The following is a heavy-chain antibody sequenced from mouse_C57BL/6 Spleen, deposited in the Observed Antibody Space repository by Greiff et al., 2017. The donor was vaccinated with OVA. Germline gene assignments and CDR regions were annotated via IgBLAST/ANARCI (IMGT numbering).Heavy chain of an antibody. D-gene: IGHD3-3*01. CDR3: TRGLGLYYYAMDY. CDR2: IRNKANNHAT. CDR1: GFTFSDAW. V-gene: IGHV6-6*01. J-gene: IGHJ4*01. Sequence: EVQGVESGGGLVQPGGSMKLSCAASGFTFSDAWMDWVRQSPEKGLEWVAEIRNKANNHATYYAESVKGRFTISRDDSKSSVYLQMNSLRAEDTGIYYCTRGLGLYYYAMDYWGQGTSVTVSS.